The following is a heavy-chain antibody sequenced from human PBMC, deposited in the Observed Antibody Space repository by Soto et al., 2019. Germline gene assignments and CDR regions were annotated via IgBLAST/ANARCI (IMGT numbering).Heavy chain of an antibody. V-gene: IGHV4-34*01. D-gene: IGHD3-22*01. CDR2: IHHSGST. CDR3: ASRLGNCDDSGGRLVFDY. CDR1: GGPFSGYY. Sequence: SETLSLTCAVYGGPFSGYYWSWIRQPPGKGLEWTGAIHHSGSTHYNPSLKSQVTISVDTSKHQFSLKLSYVTAAYTAVYYCASRLGNCDDSGGRLVFDYWGQVTLVT. J-gene: IGHJ4*02.